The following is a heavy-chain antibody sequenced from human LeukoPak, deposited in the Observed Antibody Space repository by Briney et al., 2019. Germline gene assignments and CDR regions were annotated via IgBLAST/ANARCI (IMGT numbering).Heavy chain of an antibody. CDR3: AREDIVVVVAATRANYYYYYGMDV. D-gene: IGHD2-15*01. V-gene: IGHV3-7*01. J-gene: IGHJ6*02. CDR1: GFTFSTYW. Sequence: GGSLRLSCTASGFTFSTYWMSWVRQAPGKGLEWVANIKQDGSEKYYVDSVKGRFTISRDNAKNSLYLQMNSLRAEDTAVYYCAREDIVVVVAATRANYYYYYGMDVWGQGTTVTASS. CDR2: IKQDGSEK.